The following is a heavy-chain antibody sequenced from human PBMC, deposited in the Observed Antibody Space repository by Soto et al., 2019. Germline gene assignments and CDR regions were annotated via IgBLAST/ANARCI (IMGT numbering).Heavy chain of an antibody. V-gene: IGHV1-3*01. CDR1: GYGISRYA. CDR3: SRDLIGLRYGDKLFDY. Sequence: ASVKGACKASGYGISRYAVHCVIQDNGQRLEWMGWINAGNGNTKYSQKFQGRVTITRDTSASTAYMELSSLRSEDTAVYYCSRDLIGLRYGDKLFDYWGQGTLVTVSS. CDR2: INAGNGNT. D-gene: IGHD4-17*01. J-gene: IGHJ4*02.